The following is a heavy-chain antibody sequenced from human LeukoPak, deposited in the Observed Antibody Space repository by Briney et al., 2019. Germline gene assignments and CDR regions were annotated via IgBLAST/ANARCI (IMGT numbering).Heavy chain of an antibody. CDR2: INTNTGNP. Sequence: ASVKVSCKASGYTFTSYAMNWVRQAPGQGLEWMGWINTNTGNPTYAQGFTGRFVFSLDTSVSTAYLQISSLKAEDTAVYYCARGGRGTPLLWFGEPPYYFDYWGQGTLVTVSS. CDR1: GYTFTSYA. J-gene: IGHJ4*02. CDR3: ARGGRGTPLLWFGEPPYYFDY. D-gene: IGHD3-10*01. V-gene: IGHV7-4-1*02.